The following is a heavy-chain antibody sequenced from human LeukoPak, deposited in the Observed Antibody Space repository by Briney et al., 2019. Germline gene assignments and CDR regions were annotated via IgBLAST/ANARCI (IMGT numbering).Heavy chain of an antibody. Sequence: PSETLSLTCTVSGGSISSYYWSWIRQPPGKGLEWIGYIYYSGSTNYNPSLKSRVTISVDTSKNQFSLKLSSVTAADTAVYYCARRGLTTANPFDSWGQGTLVTVSS. CDR3: ARRGLTTANPFDS. CDR1: GGSISSYY. CDR2: IYYSGST. D-gene: IGHD4-17*01. J-gene: IGHJ4*02. V-gene: IGHV4-59*12.